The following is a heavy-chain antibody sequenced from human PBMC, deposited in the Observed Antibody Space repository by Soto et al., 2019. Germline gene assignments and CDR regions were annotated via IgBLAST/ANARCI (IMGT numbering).Heavy chain of an antibody. J-gene: IGHJ4*02. V-gene: IGHV4-59*11. CDR3: ASVSTSASGSYYTLDY. D-gene: IGHD3-10*01. CDR1: GDSISSHY. Sequence: QVQLQESGPGLVKPSETLSLTCTVSGDSISSHYWSWIRQPPGKGLEWIGFGSTKYNPSLKSRISISVDTSKNQFSLNLTSATAADTAVYYCASVSTSASGSYYTLDYWGQGTLVTVSS. CDR2: FGST.